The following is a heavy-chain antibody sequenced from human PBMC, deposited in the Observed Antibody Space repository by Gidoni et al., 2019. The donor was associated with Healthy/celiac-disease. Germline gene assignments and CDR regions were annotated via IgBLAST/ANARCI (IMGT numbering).Heavy chain of an antibody. V-gene: IGHV3-33*01. Sequence: QVQLVESGGGVVQPGRSLRLSCAASGFTFSSYGMHWVRQAPGKGLEWVAVIWYDGSNKYYADSVKGRFTISRDNSKNTLYLQMNSLRAEDTAVYYCARAFNQYYYDSSGYFKYWGQGTLVTVSS. CDR3: ARAFNQYYYDSSGYFKY. CDR2: IWYDGSNK. J-gene: IGHJ4*02. CDR1: GFTFSSYG. D-gene: IGHD3-22*01.